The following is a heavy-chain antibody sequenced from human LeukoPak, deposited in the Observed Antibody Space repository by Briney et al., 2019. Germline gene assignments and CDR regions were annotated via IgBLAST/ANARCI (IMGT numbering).Heavy chain of an antibody. V-gene: IGHV4-34*01. CDR1: GGSFSGYY. CDR2: ANHSGST. D-gene: IGHD2-15*01. J-gene: IGHJ4*02. Sequence: PETLSLTCAVYGGSFSGYYWSWIRQPPGKGLEWIGEANHSGSTNYNPSLKSRVTISVDTSKNQFSLKVNSVTAADTAVYYCARLSDRYCSGASCYGYWGQGTLVTVSS. CDR3: ARLSDRYCSGASCYGY.